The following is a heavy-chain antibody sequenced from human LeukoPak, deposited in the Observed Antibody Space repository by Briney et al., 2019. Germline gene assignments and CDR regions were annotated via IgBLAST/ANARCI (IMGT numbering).Heavy chain of an antibody. V-gene: IGHV3-74*01. D-gene: IGHD6-13*01. CDR3: ARRTAAPGTGFDY. Sequence: GGSLRLSCAASGFTFSDTWMHWVRHAPGNGLVWVSRIHSDGSSTAYADSVKGRFTISRDNAKNTLYLQMNSLRAEDTAVYYCARRTAAPGTGFDYWGQGTLVTVSS. J-gene: IGHJ4*02. CDR2: IHSDGSST. CDR1: GFTFSDTW.